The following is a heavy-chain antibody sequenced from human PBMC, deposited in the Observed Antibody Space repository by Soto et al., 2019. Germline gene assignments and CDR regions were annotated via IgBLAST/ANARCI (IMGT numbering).Heavy chain of an antibody. CDR1: GGSISSGGYS. CDR2: IYHSGST. V-gene: IGHV4-30-2*01. D-gene: IGHD3-3*01. CDR3: ARGFYDFWSGYYYYGMDV. Sequence: SETLSLTCAVSGGSISSGGYSWSWIRQPPGKGLEWIGYIYHSGSTYYNPSLKSRVTISVDRSKNQFSLKLSSVTAADTAVYYCARGFYDFWSGYYYYGMDVWGQGTTVTVSS. J-gene: IGHJ6*02.